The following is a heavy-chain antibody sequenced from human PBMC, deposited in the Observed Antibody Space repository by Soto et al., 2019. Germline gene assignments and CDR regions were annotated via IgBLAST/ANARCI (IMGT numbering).Heavy chain of an antibody. Sequence: GGSLRLSCAASGFTFSSYEMNWVRQAPGKGLEWVSYITSSGSTIYYADSVKGRFTISRDNAKNSLYLQMNSLRAEDTAVYYCARGNSPVNVFWGQGTLVTVSS. CDR2: ITSSGSTI. V-gene: IGHV3-48*03. CDR3: ARGNSPVNVF. CDR1: GFTFSSYE. J-gene: IGHJ4*02. D-gene: IGHD3-16*02.